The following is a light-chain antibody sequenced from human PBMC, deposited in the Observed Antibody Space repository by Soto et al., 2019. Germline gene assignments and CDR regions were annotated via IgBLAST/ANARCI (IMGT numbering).Light chain of an antibody. CDR2: GAS. V-gene: IGKV3-20*01. CDR1: QSVSSSY. J-gene: IGKJ2*01. Sequence: EIVLTQSPGTLSLSPGERATLSCRASQSVSSSYSAWYQQKPGQAPRLLIYGASSRATGIPDRFSGSGSGTDFTLTISRLEPEDFAVYYCQQYGSPMYTFGQGTKLEIK. CDR3: QQYGSPMYT.